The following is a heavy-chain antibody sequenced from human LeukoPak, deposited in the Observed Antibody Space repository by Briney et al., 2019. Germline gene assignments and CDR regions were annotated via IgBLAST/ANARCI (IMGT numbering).Heavy chain of an antibody. CDR1: GDGISDIY. J-gene: IGHJ5*02. CDR3: AKLVYSLDGSGHNWFDP. D-gene: IGHD2-15*01. Sequence: SETLSLTCAVSGDGISDIYWSWIRQPPGKGLEWIGFIHTSRSTYYIPSLKGRVTMSVDTSKNQFSLKPSSVTAADTAVYYCAKLVYSLDGSGHNWFDPWGQGALVTVSS. V-gene: IGHV4-4*09. CDR2: IHTSRST.